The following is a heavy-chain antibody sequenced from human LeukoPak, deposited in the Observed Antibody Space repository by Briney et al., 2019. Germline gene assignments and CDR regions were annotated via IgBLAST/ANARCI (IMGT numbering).Heavy chain of an antibody. CDR3: AKGGSGWSNWFDP. CDR2: IAYDESSK. J-gene: IGHJ5*02. D-gene: IGHD6-19*01. V-gene: IGHV3-30*18. Sequence: GGSLRLSCAASGFTFSNAGMHWVRQAPGKGLEWVAVIAYDESSKFYADSVKGRFTISRDNSQNTLYLQMNSLRADDTAVYYCAKGGSGWSNWFDPWGQGTLVTVSS. CDR1: GFTFSNAG.